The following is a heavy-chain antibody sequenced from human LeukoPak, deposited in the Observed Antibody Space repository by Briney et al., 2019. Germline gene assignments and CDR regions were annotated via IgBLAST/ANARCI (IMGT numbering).Heavy chain of an antibody. D-gene: IGHD3-22*01. CDR1: GFTFSSYA. Sequence: GGSLRLSCAASGFTFSSYAMHWVRQAPGKGLEWVAVISYDGSNKYYADSVKGRFTISRDNSKNTLYLQMNSLRAEDTAVYYYARSRGDSGSGYYYCFDYWGQGTLVTVSS. J-gene: IGHJ4*02. V-gene: IGHV3-30-3*01. CDR2: ISYDGSNK. CDR3: ARSRGDSGSGYYYCFDY.